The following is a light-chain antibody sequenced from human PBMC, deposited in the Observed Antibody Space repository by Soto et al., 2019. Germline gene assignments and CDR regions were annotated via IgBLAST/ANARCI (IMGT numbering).Light chain of an antibody. CDR2: AAS. V-gene: IGKV1-9*01. CDR3: QHPKWA. CDR1: QGISGY. Sequence: IQLTQSPSSLSASVGDRVTITCRASQGISGYVAWYQQRPGRAPQLLIYAASALQTGVPSRFSGSGSGTDFTLTITSLQPEDSGTYYCQHPKWAFGQGTTVEI. J-gene: IGKJ1*01.